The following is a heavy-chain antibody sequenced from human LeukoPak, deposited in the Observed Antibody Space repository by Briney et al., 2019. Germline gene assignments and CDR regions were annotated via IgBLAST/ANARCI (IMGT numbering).Heavy chain of an antibody. CDR1: GYSISSGYY. Sequence: SETLSLTCAVSGYSISSGYYWGWIRQPPGKGLEWIGSIYHSGSTYYNPSLKSRVTISVDTSKNQFSLKLSSVTAADTAVYYCATEIRGVINHYFDFWGQGTLVTV. D-gene: IGHD3-10*01. V-gene: IGHV4-38-2*01. J-gene: IGHJ4*02. CDR2: IYHSGST. CDR3: ATEIRGVINHYFDF.